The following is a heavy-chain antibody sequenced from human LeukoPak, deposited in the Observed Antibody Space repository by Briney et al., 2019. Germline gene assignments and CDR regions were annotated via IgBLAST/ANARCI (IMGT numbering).Heavy chain of an antibody. Sequence: PGGSLRLSCAASGFTFSSYAMSWVRQAPGKGLEWVSAISGSGGSTYYADSVKGRFTISRDSSKNTLYLQMNSLRAEDTAVYYCAIDVLRFLEWLLGDVWGKGTTVTVSS. D-gene: IGHD3-3*01. V-gene: IGHV3-23*01. CDR2: ISGSGGST. CDR3: AIDVLRFLEWLLGDV. CDR1: GFTFSSYA. J-gene: IGHJ6*04.